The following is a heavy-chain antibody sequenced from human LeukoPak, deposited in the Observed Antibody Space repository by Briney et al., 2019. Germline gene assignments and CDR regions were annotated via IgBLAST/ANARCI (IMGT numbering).Heavy chain of an antibody. V-gene: IGHV3-30*02. CDR2: IRYDGSNK. CDR1: GFTFSSYA. J-gene: IGHJ6*03. Sequence: GGSLRLSCAASGFTFSSYAMHWVRQAPGKGLEWVAFIRYDGSNKYYADSVKGRFTISRDNSTNTLYLQMNSLRAEDTAVYYYAKDCSSTSCYDYYYMDVWGKGTTVTVSS. D-gene: IGHD2-2*01. CDR3: AKDCSSTSCYDYYYMDV.